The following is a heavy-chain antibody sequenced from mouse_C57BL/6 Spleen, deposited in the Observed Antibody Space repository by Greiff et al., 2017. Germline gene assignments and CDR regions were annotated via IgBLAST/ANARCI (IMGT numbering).Heavy chain of an antibody. V-gene: IGHV5-9-1*02. Sequence: EVMLVESGEGLVKPGGSLKLSCAASGFTFSSYAMSWVRQTPEKRLEWVAYISSGGDYIYYADTVKGRFTISRANARNTLYLQMSSLKSEDTAMYYCTRDRDITTVVATDFDVWGTGTTVTVSS. J-gene: IGHJ1*03. D-gene: IGHD1-1*01. CDR3: TRDRDITTVVATDFDV. CDR1: GFTFSSYA. CDR2: ISSGGDYI.